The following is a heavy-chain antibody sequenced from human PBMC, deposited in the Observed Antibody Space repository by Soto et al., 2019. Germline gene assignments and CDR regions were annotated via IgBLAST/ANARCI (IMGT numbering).Heavy chain of an antibody. CDR3: AATIVVVSYFHFDY. CDR1: GGSINNHY. J-gene: IGHJ4*01. V-gene: IGHV4-59*03. Sequence: PSETLSLTCTVSGGSINNHYWSWIRQPPGKGLEWIGYIYYSGSTNYNPSLKSRVTISVDTSKNQFSLNLSSVTAADTAVYYCAATIVVVSYFHFDYWG. D-gene: IGHD3-22*01. CDR2: IYYSGST.